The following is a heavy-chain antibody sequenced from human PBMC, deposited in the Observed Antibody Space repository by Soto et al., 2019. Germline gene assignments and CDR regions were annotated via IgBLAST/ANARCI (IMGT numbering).Heavy chain of an antibody. CDR2: ISAYNGNT. CDR1: GYTFTSYG. CDR3: ARDRRPIYYYYGMDV. V-gene: IGHV1-18*01. J-gene: IGHJ6*02. Sequence: ASVKVSCKASGYTFTSYGISCVRQAPGQGLEWMGWISAYNGNTNYAQKLQGRVTMTTDTSTSTAYMELRSLRSDDTAVYYCARDRRPIYYYYGMDVWVQGTTVTVSS.